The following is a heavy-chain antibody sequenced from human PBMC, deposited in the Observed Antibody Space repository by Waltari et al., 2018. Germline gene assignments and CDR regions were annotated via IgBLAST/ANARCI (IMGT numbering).Heavy chain of an antibody. V-gene: IGHV4-34*01. CDR1: GGSFSGYY. CDR2: INQSGST. CDR3: ARGRGIQLWFAIDY. D-gene: IGHD5-18*01. J-gene: IGHJ4*02. Sequence: QVQLQQWGAGLLKPSETLSLTCAVYGGSFSGYYWSWIRQPPGKGLEWIGEINQSGSTNYNPSLKSRVTISVDTSKNQFSRKLSSVTAADTAVYYCARGRGIQLWFAIDYWGQGTLVTVSS.